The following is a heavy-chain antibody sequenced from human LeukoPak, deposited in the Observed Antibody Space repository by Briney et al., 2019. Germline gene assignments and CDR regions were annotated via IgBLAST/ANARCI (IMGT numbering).Heavy chain of an antibody. J-gene: IGHJ5*02. CDR2: ISNNADRT. CDR3: VKGLVLADDYFDP. D-gene: IGHD3-16*01. V-gene: IGHV3-64D*09. CDR1: GSTFSSDA. Sequence: GGSLRLSCSASGSTFSSDAMHWVRQAPGKGLEYVSGISNNADRTYYADSVKGRFTISRDNSKNTLYLQMSSLRPEDTAVYYCVKGLVLADDYFDPWGQGTLVTVSS.